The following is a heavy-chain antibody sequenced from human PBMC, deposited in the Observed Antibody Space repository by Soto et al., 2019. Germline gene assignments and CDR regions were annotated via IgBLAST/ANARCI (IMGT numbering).Heavy chain of an antibody. J-gene: IGHJ4*02. CDR3: AKNGNGGSWVH. CDR2: INNSGGT. D-gene: IGHD7-27*01. Sequence: SETLSLTCAVYGGSVSGYYWSWILQPPGGGWGWIGKINNSGGTTYPPSLKSRVTIAVDTSKTRSPLKLGSVTAGDTAVFYWAKNGNGGSWVHGGQGTLVTSP. CDR1: GGSVSGYY. V-gene: IGHV4-34*06.